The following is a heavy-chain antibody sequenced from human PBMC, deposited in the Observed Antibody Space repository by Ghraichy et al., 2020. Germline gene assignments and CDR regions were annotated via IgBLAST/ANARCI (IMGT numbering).Heavy chain of an antibody. J-gene: IGHJ6*02. CDR2: ISGSGGNT. V-gene: IGHV3-23*01. CDR3: AKLFPRIVVVPAAGMDV. CDR1: RFNFSNYA. D-gene: IGHD2-2*01. Sequence: GESLNISCAASRFNFSNYAMTWVRQAPGKGLEWVSAISGSGGNTYYADSGKGRFTISRDNSKNTLYLQINSLRAEDTAVYYCAKLFPRIVVVPAAGMDVWGQGTTVTVSS.